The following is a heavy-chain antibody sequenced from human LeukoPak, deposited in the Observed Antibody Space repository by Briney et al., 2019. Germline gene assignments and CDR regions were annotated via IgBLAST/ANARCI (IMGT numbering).Heavy chain of an antibody. CDR3: ARGYGEFNPDY. D-gene: IGHD3-10*01. Sequence: ASVKVSCKASGYTFTRYVLHWVRQSPGRRREWMGWINAGNGNTKYSQKFQGIVTITRDTSASTAYMELRSLRSEDAAVYYCARGYGEFNPDYWGQGTLVTVSS. J-gene: IGHJ4*02. V-gene: IGHV1-3*01. CDR1: GYTFTRYV. CDR2: INAGNGNT.